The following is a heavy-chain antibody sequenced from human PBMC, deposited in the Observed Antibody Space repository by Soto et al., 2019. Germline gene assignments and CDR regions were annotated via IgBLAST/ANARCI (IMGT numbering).Heavy chain of an antibody. V-gene: IGHV1-3*05. CDR2: INAGNGNT. CDR1: GYTFSSYA. J-gene: IGHJ4*02. Sequence: VQLVQSGAEERKPGSSVKVSCRASGYTFSSYAIEWMRQAPGQLFEWMGWINAGNGNTQYSQKFQGRVTITRDTSGSTAYMALSSLRTEDTAVYYCVGEHDIWTGYCFEYCGQGTLVTVSS. D-gene: IGHD3-9*01. CDR3: VGEHDIWTGYCFEY.